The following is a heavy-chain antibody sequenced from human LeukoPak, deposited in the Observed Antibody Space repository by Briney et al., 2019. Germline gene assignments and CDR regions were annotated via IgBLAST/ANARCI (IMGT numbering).Heavy chain of an antibody. CDR2: IYHSGST. CDR1: GGSISSGGYY. V-gene: IGHV4-30-2*01. J-gene: IGHJ4*02. Sequence: SETLSLTCTVSGGSISSGGYYWSWIRQPPGKGLEWIGYIYHSGSTYYNPSLKSRVTISVDRSKNQFSLKLSSVTAADTAVYYCARAGQGYCSSASCFLSLDYWGQGTLVTVSS. CDR3: ARAGQGYCSSASCFLSLDY. D-gene: IGHD2-2*01.